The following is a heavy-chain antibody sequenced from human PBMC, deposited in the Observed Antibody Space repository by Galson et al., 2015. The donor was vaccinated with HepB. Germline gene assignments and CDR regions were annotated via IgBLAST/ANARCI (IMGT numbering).Heavy chain of an antibody. CDR2: IWYDGSNK. J-gene: IGHJ6*01. D-gene: IGHD2-2*01. CDR3: ARDSSVPLMVPAEIYYYYYYGMDV. CDR1: GFTFSSYG. V-gene: IGHV3-33*01. Sequence: SLRLSCAASGFTFSSYGMHWVRQAPGKGLEWVAVIWYDGSNKYYADSVKGRFTISRDNSKNTLYLQMNSLRAEDTAVYYCARDSSVPLMVPAEIYYYYYYGMDVWGQGTTVTVSS.